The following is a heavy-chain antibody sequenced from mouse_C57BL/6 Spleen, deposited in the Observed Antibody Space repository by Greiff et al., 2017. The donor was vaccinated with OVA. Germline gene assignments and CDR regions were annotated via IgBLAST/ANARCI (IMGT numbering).Heavy chain of an antibody. V-gene: IGHV1-50*01. CDR3: AGGVFY. J-gene: IGHJ2*01. CDR2: IDPSDSYT. Sequence: VQLQQSGAELVKPGASVKLSCKASGYTFTSYWMQWVKQRPGQGLEWIGEIDPSDSYTNYNQKFKGKATLTVDTSSSTAYMQLSSLTSEDSAVYYCAGGVFYWGQGTTLTVSS. CDR1: GYTFTSYW.